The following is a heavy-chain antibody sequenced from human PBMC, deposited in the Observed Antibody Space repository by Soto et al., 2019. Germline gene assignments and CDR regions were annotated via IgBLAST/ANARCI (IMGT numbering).Heavy chain of an antibody. J-gene: IGHJ6*03. CDR3: ARGTTGTKNYYYYYMDV. CDR1: GFTFSSYW. V-gene: IGHV3-7*01. D-gene: IGHD1-1*01. CDR2: IKQDGSEK. Sequence: GGSLRLSCAASGFTFSSYWMSWVRQAPGKGLEWVANIKQDGSEKDYVDSVKGRLTISRDNAKNSLYLQMNSLRAEDTAVYYCARGTTGTKNYYYYYMDVWGKGTTVTVSS.